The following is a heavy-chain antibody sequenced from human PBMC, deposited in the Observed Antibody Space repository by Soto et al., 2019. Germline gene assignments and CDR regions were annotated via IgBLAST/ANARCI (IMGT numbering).Heavy chain of an antibody. J-gene: IGHJ4*02. D-gene: IGHD4-17*01. Sequence: QVQLVESGGGVVQPGRSLRLSCAASGFTFSSYAMHWVRQAPGKGLEWVAVISYDGSNKYYADSVKGRFTISRDSSKNTLYLQMNSLRAEDTAVYYCARDRLRWADFDYWGQGTLVTVSS. CDR2: ISYDGSNK. CDR1: GFTFSSYA. V-gene: IGHV3-30-3*01. CDR3: ARDRLRWADFDY.